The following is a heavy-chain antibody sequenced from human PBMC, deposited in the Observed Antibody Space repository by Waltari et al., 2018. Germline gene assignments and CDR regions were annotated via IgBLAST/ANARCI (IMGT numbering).Heavy chain of an antibody. J-gene: IGHJ6*02. D-gene: IGHD3-22*01. CDR2: IYSGGST. CDR1: GFTVSSNY. CDR3: ARDRVVTTSYYYYYGMDV. V-gene: IGHV3-53*01. Sequence: EVQLVESGGGLIQPGGSLRLSCAASGFTVSSNYMSWVRQAPGKGLEWVSVIYSGGSTYYADSVKGRFTISRDNSKNTLYLQMNSLRAEDTAVYYCARDRVVTTSYYYYYGMDVWGQGTTVTVSS.